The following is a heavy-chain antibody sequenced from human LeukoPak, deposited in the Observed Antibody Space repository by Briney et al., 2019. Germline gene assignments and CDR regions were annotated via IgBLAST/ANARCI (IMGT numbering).Heavy chain of an antibody. Sequence: SVKVSCKASGGTFSSYAISWVRQAPGQGLEWMGRIIPILGIANYAQKFQGRVTVTADKSTSTAYMELSSLRSEDTAVYYCASGGTNYYDSSGYVLNYWGQGTLVTVSS. D-gene: IGHD3-22*01. CDR2: IIPILGIA. CDR1: GGTFSSYA. V-gene: IGHV1-69*04. CDR3: ASGGTNYYDSSGYVLNY. J-gene: IGHJ4*02.